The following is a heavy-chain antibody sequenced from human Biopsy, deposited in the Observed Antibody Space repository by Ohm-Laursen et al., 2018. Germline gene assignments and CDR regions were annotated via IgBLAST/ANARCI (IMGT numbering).Heavy chain of an antibody. CDR2: ISDSGGST. D-gene: IGHD3-10*02. CDR1: GFTFHTYA. V-gene: IGHV3-23*01. Sequence: GSLRLSCAASGFTFHTYAMSWVRQAPGKGLVWVSGISDSGGSTHYADSVKGRFSISRDTSKNTLYLQMNSLRAEDTAVYYCAKDVFGGFSGSTDYYAYYFDSWGQGTLVTVSS. J-gene: IGHJ4*02. CDR3: AKDVFGGFSGSTDYYAYYFDS.